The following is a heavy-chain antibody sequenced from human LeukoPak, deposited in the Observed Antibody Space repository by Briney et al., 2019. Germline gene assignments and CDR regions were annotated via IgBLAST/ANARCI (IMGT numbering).Heavy chain of an antibody. V-gene: IGHV4-34*01. D-gene: IGHD6-6*01. CDR2: IYHSGST. CDR3: ARAKIAARDPNNWFDP. J-gene: IGHJ5*02. CDR1: GGSFSGYY. Sequence: SETLSLTCAVYGGSFSGYYWSWIRQPPGKGLEWIGEIYHSGSTNYNPSLKSRVTISVDTSKNQFSLKLSSVTAADTAVYFCARAKIAARDPNNWFDPWGQGTLVTVSS.